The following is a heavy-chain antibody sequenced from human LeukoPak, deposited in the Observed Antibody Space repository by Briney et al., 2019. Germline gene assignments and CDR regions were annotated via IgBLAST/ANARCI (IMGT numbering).Heavy chain of an antibody. CDR2: INPSGGST. CDR1: GYAFTSYY. CDR3: ARWSIAAAEDDY. D-gene: IGHD6-13*01. J-gene: IGHJ4*02. Sequence: ASVKVSCKASGYAFTSYYMHWVRQTPGQGREWMGVINPSGGSTSYAEKWQGRVTMTRDTYTSTVYMELSSLRPEDTAVYYCARWSIAAAEDDYWGQGTLVTVSS. V-gene: IGHV1-46*04.